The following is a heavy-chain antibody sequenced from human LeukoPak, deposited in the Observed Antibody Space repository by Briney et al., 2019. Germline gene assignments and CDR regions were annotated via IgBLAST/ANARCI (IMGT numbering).Heavy chain of an antibody. Sequence: ASVKVSCKASGYTFTGYYMHWVRQAPGQGLEWMGWINPNSGGTNYAQKFQGRVTMTRDTSISTAYMELSRLRSDDTAVYYCARAEDTVVVPAAMGWFDPWGQGTLVTVSS. V-gene: IGHV1-2*02. J-gene: IGHJ5*02. D-gene: IGHD2-2*01. CDR3: ARAEDTVVVPAAMGWFDP. CDR1: GYTFTGYY. CDR2: INPNSGGT.